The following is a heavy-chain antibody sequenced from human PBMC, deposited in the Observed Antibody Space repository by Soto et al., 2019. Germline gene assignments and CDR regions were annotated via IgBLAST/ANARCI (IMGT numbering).Heavy chain of an antibody. Sequence: EVPLVESGGGLIQPGESLRLSCAASGFTVSISYMSWVRQAPGKGLEWVSTIYRDGRTFYADSVEGRFTISRDNSKNTLYLQMNSLRAEDTATYYCARGKGIGWYESSDYWGQGTLVTVSS. CDR3: ARGKGIGWYESSDY. CDR2: IYRDGRT. CDR1: GFTVSISY. D-gene: IGHD6-19*01. V-gene: IGHV3-53*01. J-gene: IGHJ4*02.